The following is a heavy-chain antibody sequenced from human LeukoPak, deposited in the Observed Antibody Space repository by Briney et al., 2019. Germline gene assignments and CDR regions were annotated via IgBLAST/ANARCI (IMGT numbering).Heavy chain of an antibody. V-gene: IGHV3-7*01. J-gene: IGHJ4*02. CDR2: IKQDGSEK. Sequence: GGSLRLSCAASGFTFSTYWMTWVRQAPGKGLEWVANIKQDGSEKYYVDSVKGRFTISRDNAKNSLYQQMNSLRAEDTAMYYCARDFRFLDDYWGQGTLVTVSS. CDR3: ARDFRFLDDY. D-gene: IGHD3-3*01. CDR1: GFTFSTYW.